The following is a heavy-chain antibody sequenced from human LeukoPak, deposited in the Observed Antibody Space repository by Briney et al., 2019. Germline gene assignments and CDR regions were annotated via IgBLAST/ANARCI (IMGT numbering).Heavy chain of an antibody. CDR1: GFTFSSYS. V-gene: IGHV3-21*01. CDR2: ISSSSSYI. D-gene: IGHD2-21*02. J-gene: IGHJ4*02. Sequence: PGGFLRLSCAASGFTFSSYSMNWVRQAPGKGLEWVSSISSSSSYIYYADSVKGRFTISRDNAKNSLYLQMNSLRAEDTAVYYCAKSFVVVTATHWGQGTLVTVSS. CDR3: AKSFVVVTATH.